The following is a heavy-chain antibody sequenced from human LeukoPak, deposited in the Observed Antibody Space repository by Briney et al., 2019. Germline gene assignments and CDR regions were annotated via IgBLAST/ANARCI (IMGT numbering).Heavy chain of an antibody. V-gene: IGHV1-2*02. CDR1: GYTFTGYY. J-gene: IGHJ3*02. CDR2: INPNSGGT. Sequence: GASVKVSCEASGYTFTGYYMHWVRQAPGQGLEWMGWINPNSGGTNYAQKFQGRVTMTRDTSISTAYMELSRLRSDDTAVYYCARVLTFGVVISPRLGRGSDAFDIWGQGTMVTVSS. CDR3: ARVLTFGVVISPRLGRGSDAFDI. D-gene: IGHD3-3*01.